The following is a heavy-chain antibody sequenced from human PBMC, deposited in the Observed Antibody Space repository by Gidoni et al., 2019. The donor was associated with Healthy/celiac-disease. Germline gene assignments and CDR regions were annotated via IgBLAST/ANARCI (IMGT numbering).Heavy chain of an antibody. Sequence: QVQLQESGPGLVKPSETLSLTCTVSGGSISSSYWSWIRQPPGKGLEWIGYIYYSGSTNYNPSLKSRVTISVDTSKNQFSLKLSSVTAADTAVYYCARDRYYYDSSGYYNWFDPWGQGTLVTVSS. CDR1: GGSISSSY. CDR2: IYYSGST. D-gene: IGHD3-22*01. CDR3: ARDRYYYDSSGYYNWFDP. J-gene: IGHJ5*02. V-gene: IGHV4-59*01.